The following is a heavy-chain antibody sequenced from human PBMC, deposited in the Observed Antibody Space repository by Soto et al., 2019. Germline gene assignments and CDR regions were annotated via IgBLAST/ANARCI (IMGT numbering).Heavy chain of an antibody. Sequence: QVQLVQSGAEVKKPGASVKVSCKTSGYIFTAYSMHWVRQAPGQGLEWMGVVTPSGGSAQYGQSFEGRVTVTRDTSTSTFYMELSSQRTEDTAVYYCAREENCKGGTCYSEYFHHWGQGTLVTDSS. V-gene: IGHV1-46*01. D-gene: IGHD2-15*01. CDR2: VTPSGGSA. CDR3: AREENCKGGTCYSEYFHH. CDR1: GYIFTAYS. J-gene: IGHJ1*01.